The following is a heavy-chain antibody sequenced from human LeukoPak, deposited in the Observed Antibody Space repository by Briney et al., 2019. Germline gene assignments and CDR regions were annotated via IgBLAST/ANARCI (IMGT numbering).Heavy chain of an antibody. J-gene: IGHJ6*02. V-gene: IGHV3-23*01. CDR1: GFTFSSYA. CDR2: ISGSGGST. CDR3: AKSHVASGYYYGMDV. Sequence: GGSLRLSCAASGFTFSSYAMSWVRQAPGKGLEWVSAISGSGGSTYYADSVKGRFTISRDNSKNTLYLQMNSMRAEDTAVCYCAKSHVASGYYYGMDVWGQGTTVTVSS. D-gene: IGHD2-15*01.